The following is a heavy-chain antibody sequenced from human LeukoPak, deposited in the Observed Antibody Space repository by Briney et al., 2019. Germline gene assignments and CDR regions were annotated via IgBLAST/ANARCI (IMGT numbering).Heavy chain of an antibody. CDR3: ASGITMVRGPLDY. D-gene: IGHD3-10*01. V-gene: IGHV3-48*03. CDR1: GFTFSSYE. CDR2: ISSSGSTI. Sequence: PGGSLRLSCAASGFTFSSYEMNWVRQAPGKGLEWVSYISSSGSTIYYADSVKGRFTISRDNAKNSLYLQMNSLRAEDTAVYYRASGITMVRGPLDYWGQGTLVTVSS. J-gene: IGHJ4*02.